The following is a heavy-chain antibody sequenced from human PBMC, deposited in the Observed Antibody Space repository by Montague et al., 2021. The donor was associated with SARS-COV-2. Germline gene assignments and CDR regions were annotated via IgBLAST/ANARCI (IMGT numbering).Heavy chain of an antibody. V-gene: IGHV4-4*07. CDR2: IYTSGST. J-gene: IGHJ6*03. Sequence: SETLSLTCTVSGASISSYYWSWIRQPAGKGLEWIGRIYTSGSTNYNPSLKSRVTMSVDTSKNQFSLKLSSVTAADTAVCYCAREGGITIFGVVIGSPYYYYMDVWGKGTTVTVSS. D-gene: IGHD3-3*01. CDR3: AREGGITIFGVVIGSPYYYYMDV. CDR1: GASISSYY.